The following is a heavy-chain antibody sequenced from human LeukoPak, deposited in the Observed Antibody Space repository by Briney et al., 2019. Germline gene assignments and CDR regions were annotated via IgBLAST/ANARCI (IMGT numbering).Heavy chain of an antibody. Sequence: ASVKVSCKASGYTFTSYGISWVRQATGQGLEWMGWMNPNNGNTGYAQKFQGRVTMTRNTSISTAYMELSSLRSEDTAVYYCAIPIGPDYGDYWGQGTLVTVSS. V-gene: IGHV1-8*02. CDR2: MNPNNGNT. CDR3: AIPIGPDYGDY. CDR1: GYTFTSYG. J-gene: IGHJ4*02.